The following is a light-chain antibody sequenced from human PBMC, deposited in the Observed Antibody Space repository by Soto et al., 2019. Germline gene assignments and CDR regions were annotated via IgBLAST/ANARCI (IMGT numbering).Light chain of an antibody. CDR3: SSYTSRSTLV. Sequence: QSALTQPASVSGSPGQSTTISCTGTSSDVGGYNSVSWYQQHPGKAPKLMIYDVSNRPSRVSNRFSGSKSGNTASLTISGLQAEDDADYYCSSYTSRSTLVFGGGTKLTVL. J-gene: IGLJ2*01. CDR1: SSDVGGYNS. V-gene: IGLV2-14*01. CDR2: DVS.